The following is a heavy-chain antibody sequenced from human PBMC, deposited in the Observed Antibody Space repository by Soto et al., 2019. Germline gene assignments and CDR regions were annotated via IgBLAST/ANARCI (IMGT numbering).Heavy chain of an antibody. J-gene: IGHJ4*02. CDR3: AKDTYYRDSSGYYVFDY. Sequence: QVQLVESGGDVVQPGRSLRLSCEASGFIFNNYGMHWVRQAPGKGLEWVAHISYDGSNEHYVDSVKGRFPISRDNSKNXXYLQMNSLRAEDTAVYYCAKDTYYRDSSGYYVFDYWGQGTLVTVSS. CDR2: ISYDGSNE. CDR1: GFIFNNYG. V-gene: IGHV3-30*18. D-gene: IGHD3-22*01.